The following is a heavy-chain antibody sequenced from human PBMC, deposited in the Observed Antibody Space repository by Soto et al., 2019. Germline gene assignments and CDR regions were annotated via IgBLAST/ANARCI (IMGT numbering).Heavy chain of an antibody. J-gene: IGHJ3*02. D-gene: IGHD3-16*02. CDR3: ARDRRLSDAFDI. Sequence: LRLSCAGSGFTFSSYGMDWVRQAPVKGLEWVAVIWYDGSNKYYADSVKGRFTISRDNSKNTLYLQMNSLRAEDTAVYYCARDRRLSDAFDIWGQGTMVTVSS. CDR2: IWYDGSNK. CDR1: GFTFSSYG. V-gene: IGHV3-33*01.